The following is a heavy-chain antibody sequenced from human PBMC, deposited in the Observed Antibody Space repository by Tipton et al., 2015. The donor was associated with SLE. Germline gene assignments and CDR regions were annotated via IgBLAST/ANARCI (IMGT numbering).Heavy chain of an antibody. CDR3: AGGGVVPAAIGEAESPLGSFDP. V-gene: IGHV4-59*12. CDR2: IYYTGST. CDR1: GGSITNYY. D-gene: IGHD2-2*01. Sequence: LRLSCTVSGGSITNYYWSWIRQPPGQGLEWIGSIYYTGSTYYNPSLKSRVTVSVDTSKNQFSLKLTSVTAADTAVYYCAGGGVVPAAIGEAESPLGSFDPWGQGTLVTVSS. J-gene: IGHJ5*02.